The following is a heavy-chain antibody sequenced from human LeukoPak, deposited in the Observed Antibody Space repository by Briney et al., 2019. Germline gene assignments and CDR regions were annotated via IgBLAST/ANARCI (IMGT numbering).Heavy chain of an antibody. CDR2: IKPDGSES. Sequence: GGSLRLSWAASGFTFNTYWMSWVRQAPGKGVEGVANIKPDGSESYYADSVKGRFSISRDNTKNSLYLQMKSLRADDTAVYYCAKSRPYQLLSDYFDYWGQGTLVTVSS. CDR1: GFTFNTYW. V-gene: IGHV3-7*03. CDR3: AKSRPYQLLSDYFDY. J-gene: IGHJ4*02. D-gene: IGHD2-2*01.